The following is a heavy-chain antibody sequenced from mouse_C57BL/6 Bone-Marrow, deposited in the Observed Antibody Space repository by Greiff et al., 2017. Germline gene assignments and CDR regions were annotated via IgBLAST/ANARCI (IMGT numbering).Heavy chain of an antibody. CDR1: GYSITSGYY. D-gene: IGHD2-5*01. Sequence: EVQLQESGPGLVKPSQSLSLTCSVTGYSITSGYYWNWIRQFPGNKLEWMGYISYDGSNNYNQSLKNRISITRDTSKNQFFLKLNSVTTEDTATYYCAFYSNYVGFAYWGQGTLVTVSA. V-gene: IGHV3-6*01. J-gene: IGHJ3*01. CDR3: AFYSNYVGFAY. CDR2: ISYDGSN.